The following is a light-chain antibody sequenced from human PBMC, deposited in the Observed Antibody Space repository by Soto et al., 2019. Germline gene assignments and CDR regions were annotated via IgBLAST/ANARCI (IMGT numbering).Light chain of an antibody. CDR3: AAWDDSLSGVV. V-gene: IGLV1-47*01. CDR1: SSNIGNNY. CDR2: RNN. J-gene: IGLJ2*01. Sequence: QSVLTQPPSASGTPGQRVTISCSGTSSNIGNNYVCWYQKLPGTAPKLLIYRNNQRPSGVPDRFSGSKSGTSASLAISGLXXXXXXXXXCAAWDDSLSGVVFGGGTKLTVL.